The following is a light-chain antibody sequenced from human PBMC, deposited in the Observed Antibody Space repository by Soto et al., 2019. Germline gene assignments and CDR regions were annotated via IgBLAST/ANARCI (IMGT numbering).Light chain of an antibody. V-gene: IGKV1-27*01. J-gene: IGKJ3*01. Sequence: DIQMTQSPTSLSASVGDRVTITCRASQDIRNFLAWYQQKPGKAPKLLIYAASTLQSGVPSRFSGSGSGTDFTLTINSLQPEDVATYSCQKYSSDPVFGPGTKVEIK. CDR3: QKYSSDPV. CDR2: AAS. CDR1: QDIRNF.